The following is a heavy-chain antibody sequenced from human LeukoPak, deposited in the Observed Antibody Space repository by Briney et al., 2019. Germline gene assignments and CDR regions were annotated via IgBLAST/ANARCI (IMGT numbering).Heavy chain of an antibody. CDR1: GFTFSSYW. CDR2: IKQDGSEK. J-gene: IGHJ4*02. D-gene: IGHD7-27*01. Sequence: PGGSLRLSCVASGFTFSSYWMSWVRQAPGKGLEWVANIKQDGSEKYYVDSVKGRFTISRDNAKNSLYLQMNSLRAEDTAVYYCAREVLWLTGSGILDYWGQGTLVTVSS. V-gene: IGHV3-7*01. CDR3: AREVLWLTGSGILDY.